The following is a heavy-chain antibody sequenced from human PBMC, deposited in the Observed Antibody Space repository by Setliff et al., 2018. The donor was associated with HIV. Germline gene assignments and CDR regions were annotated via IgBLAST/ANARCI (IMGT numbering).Heavy chain of an antibody. CDR2: IYTSGST. V-gene: IGHV4-4*07. CDR3: ARGSYYEYYYYMDV. CDR1: GGSISSYY. J-gene: IGHJ6*03. Sequence: PSETLSLTCTVSGGSISSYYWSWIRQPAGKGLEWIGRIYTSGSTDYNPSLKSRVTMSVDTSKNQFSLKLSSVTAADTAVYYCARGSYYEYYYYMDVWGKGTKVTVSS. D-gene: IGHD1-26*01.